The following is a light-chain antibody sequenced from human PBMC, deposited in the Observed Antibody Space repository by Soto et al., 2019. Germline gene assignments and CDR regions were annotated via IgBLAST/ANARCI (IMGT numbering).Light chain of an antibody. CDR2: DVS. Sequence: QSALTQPASVSGSPGQSITTSCTGTSSDVGNYNYISWYQQHPGKAPKLMIFDVSNRPSGVSDRFSGSKSGNTASLTISGLQADDEADYYCSSYSTSSPVVFGGGTKLTVL. J-gene: IGLJ2*01. CDR3: SSYSTSSPVV. V-gene: IGLV2-14*03. CDR1: SSDVGNYNY.